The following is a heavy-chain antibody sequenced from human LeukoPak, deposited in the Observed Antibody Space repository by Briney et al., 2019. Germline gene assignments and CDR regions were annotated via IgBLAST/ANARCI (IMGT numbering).Heavy chain of an antibody. V-gene: IGHV3-23*01. D-gene: IGHD2-2*01. CDR1: GFTFSSYA. Sequence: GGSLRLSCAASGFTFSSYAMSWVRQAPGKGLEWVSAISGSGGSTYYADSVKGRFTISRDNSKNTLYLQMNSLRAEDTAVYYCAKDQRSGYQLLVSYYYYGMDVWGQGTTVTVSS. J-gene: IGHJ6*02. CDR2: ISGSGGST. CDR3: AKDQRSGYQLLVSYYYYGMDV.